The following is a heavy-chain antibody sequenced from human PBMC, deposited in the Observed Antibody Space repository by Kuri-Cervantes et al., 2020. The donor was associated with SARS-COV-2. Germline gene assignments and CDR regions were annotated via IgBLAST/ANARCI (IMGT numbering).Heavy chain of an antibody. Sequence: ASVKVSCKASGYTFTDFSIYWVRQVPGQRLEWVGWINPNSGGTNFAQNFQDRVSLTRDKSINTAFMELSTLRSDDTAIYYCARSVPTSTSSSWHPWGPGTLVTVSS. CDR2: INPNSGGT. CDR3: ARSVPTSTSSSWHP. V-gene: IGHV1-2*02. D-gene: IGHD2-2*01. J-gene: IGHJ5*02. CDR1: GYTFTDFS.